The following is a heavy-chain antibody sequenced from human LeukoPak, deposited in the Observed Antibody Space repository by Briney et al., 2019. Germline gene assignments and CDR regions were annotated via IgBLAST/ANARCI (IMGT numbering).Heavy chain of an antibody. V-gene: IGHV1-8*01. CDR2: MNPTSGHT. CDR3: ARSPVGVRKKHDF. D-gene: IGHD3-10*01. CDR1: GYTFTSYD. Sequence: GASVKVSCKASGYTFTSYDINWVRQATGQGLEWMGWMNPTSGHTGYAQNFQGRVTMTRDTSISTACMELNSLTSEDTAVYYCARSPVGVRKKHDFWGQGTLVIVSS. J-gene: IGHJ4*02.